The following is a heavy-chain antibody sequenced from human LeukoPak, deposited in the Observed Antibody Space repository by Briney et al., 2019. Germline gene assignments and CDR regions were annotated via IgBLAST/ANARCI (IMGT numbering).Heavy chain of an antibody. CDR2: ISGSGGST. CDR1: GFTFSSYA. V-gene: IGHV3-23*01. CDR3: AKMPLWFGEFLNNDY. D-gene: IGHD3-10*01. Sequence: GGSLRLSCAASGFTFSSYAMSWVRQAPGKGLEWVSAISGSGGSTYYADSVKGRLTTSRDNSKNTLYLQMNSLRAEDTAVYYCAKMPLWFGEFLNNDYWGQGTLVTVSS. J-gene: IGHJ4*02.